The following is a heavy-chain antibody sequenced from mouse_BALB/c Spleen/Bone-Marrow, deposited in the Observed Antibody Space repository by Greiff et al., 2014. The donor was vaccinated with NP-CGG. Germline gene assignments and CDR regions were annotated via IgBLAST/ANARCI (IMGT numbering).Heavy chain of an antibody. D-gene: IGHD2-4*01. V-gene: IGHV1-37*01. Sequence: EVQLQQSGPELVKPGASVKISCKASGYSFTGYFMNWMKQSHGKSLEWIGRINPYNGDPFYNQKFKGKATLTVDKSSSTVHMELLSLTSEDSAVYYCGRGNYDYDSWFGYWGQGTLVTVSA. CDR1: GYSFTGYF. J-gene: IGHJ3*01. CDR3: GRGNYDYDSWFGY. CDR2: INPYNGDP.